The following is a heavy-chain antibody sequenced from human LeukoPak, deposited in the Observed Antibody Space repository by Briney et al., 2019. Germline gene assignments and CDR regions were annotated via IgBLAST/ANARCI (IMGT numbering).Heavy chain of an antibody. CDR2: IIPIFGTA. CDR1: GGTFSSYA. J-gene: IGHJ4*02. Sequence: ASVKVSCKASGGTFSSYAISWVRQAPGQGLEWMGGIIPIFGTANYAQKFQGRVTITADESTSTAYMELSSLRSEDTAVYYCARGSYYGSGNDYFDYWGQGTLVTVSS. CDR3: ARGSYYGSGNDYFDY. V-gene: IGHV1-69*13. D-gene: IGHD3-10*01.